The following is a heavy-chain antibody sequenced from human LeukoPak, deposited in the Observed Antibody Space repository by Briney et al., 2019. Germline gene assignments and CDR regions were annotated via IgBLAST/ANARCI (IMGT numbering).Heavy chain of an antibody. J-gene: IGHJ4*02. V-gene: IGHV3-23*01. D-gene: IGHD1-26*01. CDR1: GFTFSSYA. CDR2: ISGCGGNT. CDR3: AKDGLVGATRN. Sequence: GGSLRLSCAASGFTFSSYAMSWVSQAPGKGLGWVSAISGCGGNTYYADSVKGRFTISRNNSKNTLYLQMTSLRAEDTAVYYCAKDGLVGATRNWGQGTLVTASS.